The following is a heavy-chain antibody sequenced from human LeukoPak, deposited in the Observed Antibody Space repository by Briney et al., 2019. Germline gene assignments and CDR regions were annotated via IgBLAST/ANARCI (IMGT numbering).Heavy chain of an antibody. V-gene: IGHV4-59*01. CDR1: GGSISSYY. CDR3: AREVVGEDYLYYYYGMDV. CDR2: IYCSGST. D-gene: IGHD2/OR15-2a*01. J-gene: IGHJ6*02. Sequence: SETLSLTCTVSGGSISSYYWSWIRQPPGKGLEWIGYIYCSGSTNYNPSLKSRVTISVDTSKNQFSLKLSSVTAADTAVYYCAREVVGEDYLYYYYGMDVWGQGTTVTVSS.